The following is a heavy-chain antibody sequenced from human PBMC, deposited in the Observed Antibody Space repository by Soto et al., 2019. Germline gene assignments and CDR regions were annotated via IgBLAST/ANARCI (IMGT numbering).Heavy chain of an antibody. J-gene: IGHJ4*02. Sequence: QVQLVQSGAEVKKPGASVKVSCKASRYTFISYDITWVRQATGQGLEWMGWMNPKSANTGYTHNFQGKVPMTRNTPISTAYVEQSSLRSEDTAVYSWARSPSWETTVTPYYYGYWGQGTLVTLA. CDR3: ARSPSWETTVTPYYYGY. CDR2: MNPKSANT. CDR1: RYTFISYD. D-gene: IGHD4-4*01. V-gene: IGHV1-8*01.